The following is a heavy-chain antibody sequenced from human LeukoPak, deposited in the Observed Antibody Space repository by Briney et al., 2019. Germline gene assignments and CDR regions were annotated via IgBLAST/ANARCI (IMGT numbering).Heavy chain of an antibody. V-gene: IGHV1-2*02. Sequence: GASVKVSCKASGYTFTGYYMHWVRQAPGQGLEWMGWINPNSGGTNYAQKFQGRVTMTRDTSTSTAYMELSRLRSDDTAVYYCARVDIVDYYYYMDVWGKGTTVTVSS. CDR2: INPNSGGT. CDR3: ARVDIVDYYYYMDV. D-gene: IGHD2-15*01. CDR1: GYTFTGYY. J-gene: IGHJ6*03.